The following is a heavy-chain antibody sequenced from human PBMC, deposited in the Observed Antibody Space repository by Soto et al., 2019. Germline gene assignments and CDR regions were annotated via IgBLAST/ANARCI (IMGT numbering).Heavy chain of an antibody. CDR2: ISSSSSTI. D-gene: IGHD5-12*01. CDR3: ARLGYSGYDYVDYFDY. Sequence: EVQLVESGGGLVQPGGSLRLSCAASGFTFSSYSMNWVRQAPGKGLEWVSYISSSSSTIYYADSVKGRFTISRDNAKNSLYLQMNSLTDEDTAVYYCARLGYSGYDYVDYFDYWGQGTLVTVSS. CDR1: GFTFSSYS. J-gene: IGHJ4*02. V-gene: IGHV3-48*02.